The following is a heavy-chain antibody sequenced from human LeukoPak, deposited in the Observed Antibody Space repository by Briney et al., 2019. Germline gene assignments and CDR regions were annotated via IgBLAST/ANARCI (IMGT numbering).Heavy chain of an antibody. CDR1: GFTFSSYS. CDR3: ARDLPAATRDPYFDY. CDR2: ISSSSSYI. V-gene: IGHV3-21*01. D-gene: IGHD2-2*01. J-gene: IGHJ4*02. Sequence: GGSLRLSCAASGFTFSSYSMNWVRQAPGKGLEWVSSISSSSSYIYYADSVKGRITISRDNAKNSLYLQMNSLRAEDTAVYYCARDLPAATRDPYFDYWGQGTLVTVSS.